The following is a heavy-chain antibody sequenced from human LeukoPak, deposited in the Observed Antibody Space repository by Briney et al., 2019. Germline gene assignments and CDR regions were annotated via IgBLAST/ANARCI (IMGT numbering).Heavy chain of an antibody. J-gene: IGHJ4*02. CDR2: INPRDGTT. CDR1: GHTFNNHF. Sequence: GASVTVSCKSSGHTFNNHFIHWVRQAPGQGLEWMGMINPRDGTTRTLEKFQGRVPMTRDTSTSTLYMGLSSLRSEDTATYFCARGADQEFDFWGQGTLVTVSS. V-gene: IGHV1-46*02. CDR3: ARGADQEFDF.